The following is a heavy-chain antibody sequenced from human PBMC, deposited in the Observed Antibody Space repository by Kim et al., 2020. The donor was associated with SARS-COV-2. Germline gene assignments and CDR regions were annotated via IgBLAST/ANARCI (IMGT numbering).Heavy chain of an antibody. CDR1: GYTFDTFS. CDR3: AREGSGRYNWLDP. CDR2: INGGNGNT. D-gene: IGHD3-10*01. J-gene: IGHJ5*02. Sequence: ASVKVSCKASGYTFDTFSLYWLRQAPGQRLEWMGWINGGNGNTRYSQNFQGRVIFTRDTSATTAYMELTSLTFKDTAVYYCAREGSGRYNWLDPCGQGTL. V-gene: IGHV1-3*01.